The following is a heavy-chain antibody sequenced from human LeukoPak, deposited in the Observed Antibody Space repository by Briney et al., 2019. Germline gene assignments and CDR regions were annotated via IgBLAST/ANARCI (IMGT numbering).Heavy chain of an antibody. Sequence: GRSLRLSCAASGFTFDDYAMHWVRQAPGKGLEWVAFIRYDGSKKYYADSVKGRFTISRDNSKNTLYLQMNSLRDEDTAVYYCAKDRPPTDNWGQGTLVTVSS. CDR1: GFTFDDYA. J-gene: IGHJ4*02. CDR3: AKDRPPTDN. CDR2: IRYDGSKK. V-gene: IGHV3-30*02. D-gene: IGHD6-6*01.